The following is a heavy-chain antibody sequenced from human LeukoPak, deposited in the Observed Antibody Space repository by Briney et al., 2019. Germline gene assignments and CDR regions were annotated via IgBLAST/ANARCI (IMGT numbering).Heavy chain of an antibody. D-gene: IGHD6-13*01. Sequence: PSETLSLTCTVSGGSISSSSYYWGWIRQPPGKGLEWIGSIYYSGSTYYNPSLKSRVTISVDTSKNQSSLKLSSVTAADTAVYYCASRQGPGYSSSWYPFRPFGWFDPWGQGTLVTVSS. V-gene: IGHV4-39*07. J-gene: IGHJ5*02. CDR2: IYYSGST. CDR3: ASRQGPGYSSSWYPFRPFGWFDP. CDR1: GGSISSSSYY.